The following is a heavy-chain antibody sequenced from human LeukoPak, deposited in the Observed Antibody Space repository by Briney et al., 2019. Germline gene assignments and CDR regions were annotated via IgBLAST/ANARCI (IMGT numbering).Heavy chain of an antibody. V-gene: IGHV3-53*01. J-gene: IGHJ4*02. D-gene: IGHD4-17*01. CDR3: ARGDEYGDS. Sequence: GASVRLSCAASGFTVSTNYMSWVRQAPGKGLEWVSLIYRGGRTYYADSVKGRFTISRDNCKNTLYLQMNSLRAEDTAVYYCARGDEYGDSWGQGTLVTVS. CDR1: GFTVSTNY. CDR2: IYRGGRT.